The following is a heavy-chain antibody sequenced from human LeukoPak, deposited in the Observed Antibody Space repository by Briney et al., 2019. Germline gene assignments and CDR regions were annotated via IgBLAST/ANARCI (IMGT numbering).Heavy chain of an antibody. D-gene: IGHD6-19*01. J-gene: IGHJ5*02. Sequence: GGSLRLSCAASGLHFSGTAMSWVRQASGKGLDWVSAISHDGMNAYYADSVKGRFTISRDNSKKTVSLEMSSLTAADTGVYYCAKDGAQYSSGPECDPRGQGALVTVSP. CDR3: AKDGAQYSSGPECDP. V-gene: IGHV3-23*01. CDR1: GLHFSGTA. CDR2: ISHDGMNA.